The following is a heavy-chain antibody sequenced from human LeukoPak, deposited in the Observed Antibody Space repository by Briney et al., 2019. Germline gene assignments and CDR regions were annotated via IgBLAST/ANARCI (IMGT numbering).Heavy chain of an antibody. D-gene: IGHD2-2*02. V-gene: IGHV1-69*02. J-gene: IGHJ4*02. CDR3: AECSSTSCYTGGGFDY. CDR2: IIPILGIA. Sequence: SVKVSCKASGGTFSSYTISWVRQAPGQGLEWMGRIIPILGIANYAQKFQGRVMITADKSTSTAYMELSSLRSEDTAVYYCAECSSTSCYTGGGFDYWGQGTLVTVSS. CDR1: GGTFSSYT.